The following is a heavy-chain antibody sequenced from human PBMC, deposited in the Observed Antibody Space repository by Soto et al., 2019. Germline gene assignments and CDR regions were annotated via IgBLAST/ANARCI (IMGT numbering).Heavy chain of an antibody. Sequence: SETLSLTCTVSGGSISSYYWSWIRQPPGKGLEWIGYIYYSGSTNYNPSLKSRVTISVDTSKNQFSLKLSSVTAADTAVYYCARRLRFLEWLPRGYYMDVWGKGTTVTVSS. D-gene: IGHD3-3*01. V-gene: IGHV4-59*01. CDR3: ARRLRFLEWLPRGYYMDV. J-gene: IGHJ6*03. CDR2: IYYSGST. CDR1: GGSISSYY.